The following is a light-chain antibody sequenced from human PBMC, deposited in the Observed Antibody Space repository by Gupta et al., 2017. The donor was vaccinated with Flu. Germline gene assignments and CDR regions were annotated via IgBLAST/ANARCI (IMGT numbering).Light chain of an antibody. V-gene: IGKV1-5*03. Sequence: DIQMTQSPSTLPAFVGDRVTLTCRASQSVGSRLAWYQQKPGKAPKLLIYMASSLQSGVSSRFSGGGAGTEFTLTISSLQPDDLATYYCQQYNTFSMWTFGQGTKVEIK. J-gene: IGKJ1*01. CDR2: MAS. CDR1: QSVGSR. CDR3: QQYNTFSMWT.